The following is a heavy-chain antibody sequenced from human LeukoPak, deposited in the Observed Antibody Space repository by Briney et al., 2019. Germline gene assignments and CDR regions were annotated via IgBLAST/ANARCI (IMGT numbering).Heavy chain of an antibody. J-gene: IGHJ4*02. CDR3: ARDVGYSYGIGYYFDY. CDR2: IYSGGST. CDR1: GFTVSSNY. V-gene: IGHV3-66*01. Sequence: GGSLRLSCAASGFTVSSNYMSWVRQAPGKGLEGVSVIYSGGSTYYADSVKGRFTISRDNSKNTLYLQMNSLRAEDTAVYYCARDVGYSYGIGYYFDYWGQGTLVTVSS. D-gene: IGHD5-18*01.